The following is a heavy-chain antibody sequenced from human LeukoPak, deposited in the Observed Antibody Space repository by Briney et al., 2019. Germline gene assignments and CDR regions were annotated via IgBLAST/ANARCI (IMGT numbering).Heavy chain of an antibody. CDR1: GYSFTIYW. J-gene: IGHJ4*02. V-gene: IGHV5-51*01. Sequence: GESLKISWNGSGYSFTIYWIGWGRQMHGKGLEWMGIIYPGDSDTRYSPSFQGQVTISADKSISTAYLQWSSLKASDTAMYYCARHEYGAAGYWGQGTLVTVSS. D-gene: IGHD4-17*01. CDR2: IYPGDSDT. CDR3: ARHEYGAAGY.